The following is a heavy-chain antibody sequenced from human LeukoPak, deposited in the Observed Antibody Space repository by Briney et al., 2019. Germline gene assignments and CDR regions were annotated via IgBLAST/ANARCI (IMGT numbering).Heavy chain of an antibody. V-gene: IGHV3-30-3*01. CDR2: ISYDGSNK. CDR1: GFTFSSYA. J-gene: IGHJ4*02. CDR3: ARTTRYGDSIDY. Sequence: PGGSLRLSCAASGFTFSSYAMHWVRQAPGKGLEWVAVISYDGSNKYYADSVKGRFTISRDNSKNTLYLQMNSLRAEDTAVYYCARTTRYGDSIDYWGQGTLVTVSS. D-gene: IGHD4-17*01.